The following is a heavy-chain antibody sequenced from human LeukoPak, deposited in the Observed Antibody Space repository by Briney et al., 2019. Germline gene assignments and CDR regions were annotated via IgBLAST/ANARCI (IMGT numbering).Heavy chain of an antibody. CDR3: ARNMVVNSLDN. D-gene: IGHD2-21*01. CDR1: GGSIRSYY. V-gene: IGHV4-59*01. Sequence: SETLSLTCTVSGGSIRSYYWSWIRQPPGKGLEWIGFIYYSGTTNYNPSLKSRVTISVDTSKNQFSLRLTSVTAADTAVYYCARNMVVNSLDNWGQGTLVTVSS. CDR2: IYYSGTT. J-gene: IGHJ4*02.